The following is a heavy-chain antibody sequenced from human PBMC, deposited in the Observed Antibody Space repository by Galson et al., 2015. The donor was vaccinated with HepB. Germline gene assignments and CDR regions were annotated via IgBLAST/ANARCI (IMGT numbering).Heavy chain of an antibody. CDR1: GFTFSSYA. CDR3: ARDGLSNLEIWLSNNGEGFDY. Sequence: SLRLSCAASGFTFSSYAMHWVRQAPGKGLEWVAVISYDGSNKYYADSVKGRFTISRDNSKNTLYLQMNSLRAEDTAVYYCARDGLSNLEIWLSNNGEGFDYWGQGTLVTVSS. J-gene: IGHJ4*02. V-gene: IGHV3-30-3*01. CDR2: ISYDGSNK. D-gene: IGHD5-24*01.